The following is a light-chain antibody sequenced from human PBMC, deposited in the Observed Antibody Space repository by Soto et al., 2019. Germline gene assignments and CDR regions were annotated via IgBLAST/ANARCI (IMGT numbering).Light chain of an antibody. CDR1: TSNIGAGYD. J-gene: IGLJ2*01. Sequence: QSVLTQPPSVSGAPGQRVTISCTGSTSNIGAGYDVHWYQQLPGTAPKLLIYGNNNRPSGVPDRFSGSKSGTSASLAITWLQAEDEADYYCQSYDSSLILVFDGGTKLTVL. V-gene: IGLV1-40*01. CDR3: QSYDSSLILV. CDR2: GNN.